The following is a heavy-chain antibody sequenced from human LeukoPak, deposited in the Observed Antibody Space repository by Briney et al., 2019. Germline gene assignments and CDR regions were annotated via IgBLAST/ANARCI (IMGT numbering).Heavy chain of an antibody. D-gene: IGHD5-12*01. CDR3: ARRRIVATIDY. Sequence: SETLPLTCTVSGGSISSTSYYWAWIRQPPGRGLEWIGSIYYDESTYYNPSLKSRVTISVDTSKNQFSLKLNSVTAADTAVYYCARRRIVATIDYWGQGTLVTVSS. CDR1: GGSISSTSYY. V-gene: IGHV4-39*01. CDR2: IYYDEST. J-gene: IGHJ4*02.